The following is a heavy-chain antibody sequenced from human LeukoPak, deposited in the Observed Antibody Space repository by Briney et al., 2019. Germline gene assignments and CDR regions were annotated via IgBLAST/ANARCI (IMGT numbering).Heavy chain of an antibody. V-gene: IGHV4-59*01. J-gene: IGHJ4*02. CDR2: IDHSGST. CDR1: GGSFSSYY. CDR3: ARGVGHSHVDY. Sequence: SETLSLTCTVSGGSFSSYYWVWIRQPPGKGLEWIGYIDHSGSTNYNPSLKSPVTISIDTSMNQFSLKLSSVAAADTAVYYCARGVGHSHVDYWGQGTLVTVSS.